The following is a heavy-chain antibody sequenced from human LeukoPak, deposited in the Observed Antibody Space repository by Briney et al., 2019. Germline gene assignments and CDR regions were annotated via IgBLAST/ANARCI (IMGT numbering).Heavy chain of an antibody. CDR1: GFTFSSHG. CDR3: ARDIAVSGNYFDY. V-gene: IGHV3-74*01. Sequence: PGRSLRLSCAASGFTFSSHGMHWVRQAPGKGLVWVSRINSDMSSTNYADSVKGRFTISRDNAKNTLYLQMNSLRAEDTAVYYCARDIAVSGNYFDYWGQGTLVTVSS. J-gene: IGHJ4*02. D-gene: IGHD6-19*01. CDR2: INSDMSST.